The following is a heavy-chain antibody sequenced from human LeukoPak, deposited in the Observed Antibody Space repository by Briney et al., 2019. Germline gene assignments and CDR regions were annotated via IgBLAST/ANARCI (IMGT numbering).Heavy chain of an antibody. CDR2: INPNSGGT. J-gene: IGHJ4*02. D-gene: IGHD5-18*01. Sequence: ASVKVSCKASGYTFTGYYMHWVRQAPGQGLEWMGGINPNSGGTNYAQKFQGRVTMTRDTSISTAYMELSRLRSDDTVVYYCARADTAIVPPSSLDYWGQGTLVTVSS. CDR3: ARADTAIVPPSSLDY. V-gene: IGHV1-2*05. CDR1: GYTFTGYY.